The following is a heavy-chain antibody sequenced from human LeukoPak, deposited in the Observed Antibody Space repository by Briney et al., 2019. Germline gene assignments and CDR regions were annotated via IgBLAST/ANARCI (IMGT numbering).Heavy chain of an antibody. J-gene: IGHJ4*02. D-gene: IGHD3-22*01. CDR2: INTDGSST. Sequence: GGSPRLSCAASGFTFRSYWMHWVRQAPGKGRVWVSRINTDGSSTSYADSVKGRFTISRDNAKNTLYLQMNSLRADEDTAVYYCARGRGIYYDSSGYYYLDYWGQGTLVTVSS. CDR1: GFTFRSYW. V-gene: IGHV3-74*01. CDR3: ARGRGIYYDSSGYYYLDY.